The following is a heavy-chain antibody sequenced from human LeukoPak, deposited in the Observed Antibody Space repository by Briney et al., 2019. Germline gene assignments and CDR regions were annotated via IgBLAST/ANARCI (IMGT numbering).Heavy chain of an antibody. CDR3: TRPFGSGSYGSLDV. J-gene: IGHJ6*02. Sequence: PGGSLKLSCAASGFIFSDSAIHWVRQASGKGLEWVGRIRTKGNNYATGYSASVKGRFTISRDDSRSTAYLQSSSLKAEDTAIYYCTRPFGSGSYGSLDVWGQGTTVTVSS. CDR2: IRTKGNNYAT. D-gene: IGHD3-10*01. V-gene: IGHV3-73*01. CDR1: GFIFSDSA.